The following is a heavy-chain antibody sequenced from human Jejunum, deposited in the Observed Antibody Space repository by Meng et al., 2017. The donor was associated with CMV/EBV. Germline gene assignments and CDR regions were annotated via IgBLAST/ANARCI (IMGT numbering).Heavy chain of an antibody. V-gene: IGHV1-2*02. CDR1: GYTFSDYY. J-gene: IGHJ4*02. Sequence: QVQLVQSGAGGKKPGASVKISCKASGYTFSDYYLHWVRQAPGQGLEWMGWINPKSGDTNYAQKFQGRVTMTRDTSITTAYMELSRLTSDDTAVYYCATDCGGGMCYGRAFDYWGQGTLVTVSS. CDR2: INPKSGDT. CDR3: ATDCGGGMCYGRAFDY. D-gene: IGHD2-15*01.